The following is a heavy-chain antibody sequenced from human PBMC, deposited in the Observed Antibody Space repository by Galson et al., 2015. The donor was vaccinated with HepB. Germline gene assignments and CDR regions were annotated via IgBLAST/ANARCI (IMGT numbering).Heavy chain of an antibody. J-gene: IGHJ4*01. CDR3: AMEDSPLPSAGPPDY. Sequence: SVKVSCKASGATLNSYSFSWVRQAPGQGLEWMGGIIPNIGVVSYAPSFQGRLTITADERTGTAYMDLNGLKSDDTAVYYCAMEDSPLPSAGPPDYWGQGTHVTVSS. CDR1: GATLNSYS. CDR2: IIPNIGVV. V-gene: IGHV1-69*10. D-gene: IGHD1-26*01.